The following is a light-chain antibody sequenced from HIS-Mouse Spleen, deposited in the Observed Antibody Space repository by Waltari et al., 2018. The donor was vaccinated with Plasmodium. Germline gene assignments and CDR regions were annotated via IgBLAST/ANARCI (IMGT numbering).Light chain of an antibody. V-gene: IGLV3-25*03. Sequence: SYELPQPPSVSVSPGQTARITCSGDALPKQYAYWYQQKPGQAPVLVIYNDSERPSGIPERSSGSSSGTTVTLTISGVQAEDEADYDCQSADSSGTPNWVFGGGTKLTVL. J-gene: IGLJ3*02. CDR3: QSADSSGTPNWV. CDR2: NDS. CDR1: ALPKQY.